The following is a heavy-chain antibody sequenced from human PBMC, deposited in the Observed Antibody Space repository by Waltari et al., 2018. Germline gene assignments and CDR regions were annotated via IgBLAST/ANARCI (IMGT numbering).Heavy chain of an antibody. CDR1: GGTFSSYA. Sequence: QVQLVQSGAEVKKPGSSVKVSCKASGGTFSSYAISWVRQAPGHGLKWMGGIIPILGIANYAQKFQGRVTITADESTSTAYMELSSLRSEDTAVYYCARGYYYDSSGYREYYYYYMDVWGKGTTVTVSS. CDR3: ARGYYYDSSGYREYYYYYMDV. J-gene: IGHJ6*03. D-gene: IGHD3-22*01. CDR2: IIPILGIA. V-gene: IGHV1-69*04.